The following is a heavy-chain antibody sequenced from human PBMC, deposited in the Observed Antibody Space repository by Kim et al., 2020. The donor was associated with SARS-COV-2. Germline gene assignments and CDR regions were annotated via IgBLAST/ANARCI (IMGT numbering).Heavy chain of an antibody. J-gene: IGHJ4*02. D-gene: IGHD6-6*01. Sequence: GGSLRLSCAASGFTFSSYVMSWVRQAPGKGLEWVSGISGHGGDTFYADSVKGRLTISRDNSKNTLYLQMNSLRADDTAVYYCAKTTFGSSYNFDYWGQGT. V-gene: IGHV3-23*01. CDR1: GFTFSSYV. CDR3: AKTTFGSSYNFDY. CDR2: ISGHGGDT.